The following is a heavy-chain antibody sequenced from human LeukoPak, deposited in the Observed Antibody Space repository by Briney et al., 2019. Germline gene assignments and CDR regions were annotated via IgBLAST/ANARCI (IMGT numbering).Heavy chain of an antibody. CDR1: GLTFSDSW. V-gene: IGHV3-7*01. D-gene: IGHD7-27*01. J-gene: IGHJ6*02. CDR2: IKKDGSEK. CDR3: ATYTNWVAGDV. Sequence: GGSLRLSWVASGLTFSDSWMSWVRQAPGKGLEWVADIKKDGSEKDYVDSVKGRFTISRDNAKNALDLQMDSLRAEDTAVYYCATYTNWVAGDVWGQGTTVSVSS.